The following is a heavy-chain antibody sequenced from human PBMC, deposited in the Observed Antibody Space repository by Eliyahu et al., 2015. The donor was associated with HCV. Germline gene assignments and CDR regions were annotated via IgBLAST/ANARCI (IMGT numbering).Heavy chain of an antibody. CDR1: GYTFTAYY. V-gene: IGHV1-2*02. CDR2: VNPNTGGT. CDR3: ARQYYYDSSTYPYYSGLDV. Sequence: QVLLVQSGADVKTPGASVKVSCKASGYTFTAYYMPWVRQAPGQGLEWMAWVNPNTGGTTSAQKFRGRVTMTRDTSISTAYMELTSLTSDDTAVYYCARQYYYDSSTYPYYSGLDVWGQGTTVTVSS. J-gene: IGHJ6*02. D-gene: IGHD3-22*01.